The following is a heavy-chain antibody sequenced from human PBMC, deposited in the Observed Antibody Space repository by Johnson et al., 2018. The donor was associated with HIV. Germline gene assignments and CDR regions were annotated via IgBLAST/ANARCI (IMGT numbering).Heavy chain of an antibody. D-gene: IGHD2-2*01. J-gene: IGHJ3*02. CDR3: AKGGGLLSAFDI. Sequence: QVQLVESGGGLIQPGGSLRLSCAASGFTFSSYAMHWVRQAPGKGLEWVAVISYDGSNKYYADSVKGRFTISRDNSKNTLYLQMNSLRAEDTAVYYCAKGGGLLSAFDIWGQGTMVTVSS. V-gene: IGHV3-30*04. CDR2: ISYDGSNK. CDR1: GFTFSSYA.